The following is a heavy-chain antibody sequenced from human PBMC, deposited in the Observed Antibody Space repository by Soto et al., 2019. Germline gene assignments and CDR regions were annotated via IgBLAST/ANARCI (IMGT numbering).Heavy chain of an antibody. J-gene: IGHJ4*02. Sequence: ASVKVSCKASGYTFTGYYMHWVRQAPGQGLEWMGWINPNSGGTNYAQKFQGRVTMTRDTSISTAYMELSRLRSDDTAVYYCEVKLWLPYSFDYWGQGTLVTVSS. CDR3: EVKLWLPYSFDY. CDR1: GYTFTGYY. V-gene: IGHV1-2*02. D-gene: IGHD5-18*01. CDR2: INPNSGGT.